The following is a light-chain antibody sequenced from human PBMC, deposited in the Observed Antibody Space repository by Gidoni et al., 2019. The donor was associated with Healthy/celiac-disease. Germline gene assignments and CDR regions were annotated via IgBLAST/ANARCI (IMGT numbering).Light chain of an antibody. CDR2: GAS. V-gene: IGKV3-20*01. J-gene: IGKJ3*01. CDR3: QQYGTSLYT. Sequence: IVFTLSPGTLSLSPGKRATLTYRASQSVTSSYLAWYQQKPGQAPRLLIYGASSRATGIPDRFSGSGSGTDFTLTISRLEPEDFAVYYCQQYGTSLYTFGHGTKVEIK. CDR1: QSVTSSY.